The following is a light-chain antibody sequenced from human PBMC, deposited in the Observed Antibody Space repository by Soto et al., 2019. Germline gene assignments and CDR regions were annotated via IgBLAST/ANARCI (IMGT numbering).Light chain of an antibody. V-gene: IGKV1-5*01. CDR1: QTINSW. CDR2: DAS. J-gene: IGKJ1*01. CDR3: QRYNAFSQT. Sequence: DRQMAHSPSTLSASVGDRVTISCRASQTINSWVAWFQQKPGKVPKVLIYDASTLESGVPSRFSGSGSGTEFTLTIDSLQPDDVATYYCQRYNAFSQTFGQGTKVDIK.